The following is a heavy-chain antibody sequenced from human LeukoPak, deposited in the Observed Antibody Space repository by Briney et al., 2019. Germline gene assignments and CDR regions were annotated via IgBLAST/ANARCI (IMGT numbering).Heavy chain of an antibody. CDR1: VYTFTSYG. J-gene: IGHJ1*01. CDR3: AGSYYYDSSGYGGVHFFQH. CDR2: ISAYNGNT. Sequence: ASVTVSFKASVYTFTSYGISWVRQAPGQGLEWMGWISAYNGNTNYAQKLQGRVTMTTDTSTSTAYMELRSLRSDDTAVYYCAGSYYYDSSGYGGVHFFQHWGQGTLVTVSS. D-gene: IGHD3-22*01. V-gene: IGHV1-18*01.